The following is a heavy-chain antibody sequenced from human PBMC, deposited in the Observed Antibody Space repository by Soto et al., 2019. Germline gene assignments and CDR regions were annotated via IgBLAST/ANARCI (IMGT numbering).Heavy chain of an antibody. CDR3: ARRRVATGYYYYGMDV. J-gene: IGHJ6*02. CDR2: IDPSDSYT. V-gene: IGHV5-10-1*01. Sequence: GESLKISCKGSGYSFTSYWISWVCQMPGKGLEWMGRIDPSDSYTNYSPSFQGHVTISADKSISTAYLQWSSLKASDTAMYYCARRRVATGYYYYGMDVWGQGTTVTVSS. D-gene: IGHD5-12*01. CDR1: GYSFTSYW.